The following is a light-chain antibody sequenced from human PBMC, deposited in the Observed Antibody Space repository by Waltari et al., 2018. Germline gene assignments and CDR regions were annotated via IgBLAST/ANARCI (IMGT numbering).Light chain of an antibody. CDR3: YSSDSTGLRV. V-gene: IGLV3-10*01. Sequence: SYELTQTPSVSVSPGQTARITCSGHELPRNYPYWFQQKSGQAPRLVIYEDTKRPSGIPDRFSGSSSGTVATLTIAGAQVDDEADYYCYSSDSTGLRVFGGGTSVVVL. CDR2: EDT. J-gene: IGLJ1*01. CDR1: ELPRNY.